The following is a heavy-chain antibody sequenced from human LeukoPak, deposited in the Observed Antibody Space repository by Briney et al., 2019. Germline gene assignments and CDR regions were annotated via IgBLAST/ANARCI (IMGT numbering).Heavy chain of an antibody. CDR2: IYTSGST. CDR1: GGSISSYY. J-gene: IGHJ6*03. D-gene: IGHD1-1*01. CDR3: ARDTRSQDYYYYMDV. V-gene: IGHV4-4*07. Sequence: PSETLSLTCTVSGGSISSYYWSWIRQPAGKGLEWIGRIYTSGSTNYNPSLKSRVTMSVDTSKNQFSLKLSSVTAADTAVYYCARDTRSQDYYYYMDVWGKGTTVTISS.